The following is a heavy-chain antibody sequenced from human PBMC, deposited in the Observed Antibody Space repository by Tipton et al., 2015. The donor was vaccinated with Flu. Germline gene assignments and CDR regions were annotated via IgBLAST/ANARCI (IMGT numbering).Heavy chain of an antibody. J-gene: IGHJ5*02. CDR1: GGSFSRHY. Sequence: TLSLTCAIHGGSFSRHYWSWVRQSPGRGLEWIGETNLDGDTNYNPSLESRVTISLDTSKNQFSLRLTSVTAADTAVYYCARRDYSNYVSEPKNWFDPWGQGTLVTVSS. CDR3: ARRDYSNYVSEPKNWFDP. V-gene: IGHV4-34*01. D-gene: IGHD4-11*01. CDR2: TNLDGDT.